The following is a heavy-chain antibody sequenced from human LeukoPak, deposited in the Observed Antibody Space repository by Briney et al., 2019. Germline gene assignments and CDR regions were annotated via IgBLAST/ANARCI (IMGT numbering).Heavy chain of an antibody. V-gene: IGHV3-23*01. CDR2: ISSSGVGT. CDR3: AKDYVVGSIDY. CDR1: GFTFSSFA. Sequence: GGTLRLSCAASGFTFSSFAMSWIRQAPGKGLEWVSSISSSGVGTYYADSVRGRFTISRDNSKNMLFLQMNSLRAEDSAVYYCAKDYVVGSIDYWGQGTLVTVSS. D-gene: IGHD2-21*01. J-gene: IGHJ4*02.